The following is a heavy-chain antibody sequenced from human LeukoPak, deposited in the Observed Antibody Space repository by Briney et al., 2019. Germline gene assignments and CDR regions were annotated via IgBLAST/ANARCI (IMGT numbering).Heavy chain of an antibody. D-gene: IGHD3-22*01. CDR3: ARPHYYDSSGYYYEGGAFDL. Sequence: SETLSLTCTVSGGSMSRYYWSWIRQPPGKGLEWIGYMYYSGSTKYNPSLKSRVTISVDTSKNQFSLKLSSVTAADTAVYYCARPHYYDSSGYYYEGGAFDLWGQGTMVTVSS. V-gene: IGHV4-59*01. J-gene: IGHJ3*01. CDR2: MYYSGST. CDR1: GGSMSRYY.